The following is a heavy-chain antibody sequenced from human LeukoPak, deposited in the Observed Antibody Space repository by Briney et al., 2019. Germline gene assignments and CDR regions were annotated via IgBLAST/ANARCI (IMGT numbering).Heavy chain of an antibody. CDR1: GFTFSSYS. D-gene: IGHD2-2*02. Sequence: SGGSLRLPCAASGFTFSSYSMNWVRQAPGKGLEWVSYISSSGRTTYYADSVKGRFTISRDNAKNSLYLQMNSLRAEDTAVYYCAREWSVVPAAIGYWGQGTLVTVSS. V-gene: IGHV3-48*04. J-gene: IGHJ4*02. CDR2: ISSSGRTT. CDR3: AREWSVVPAAIGY.